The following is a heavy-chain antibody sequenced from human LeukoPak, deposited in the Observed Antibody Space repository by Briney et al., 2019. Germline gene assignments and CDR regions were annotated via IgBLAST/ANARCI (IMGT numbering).Heavy chain of an antibody. CDR1: GGSISSYY. Sequence: SETLSLTCTVSGGSISSYYWSWIRQPPGKGLEWIGYIYYSVSTNYNPSLKSRVTMSVDTSKNQFSLKLSSVTAADTAVYYCARVSLSGSYSPFDPWGQGTLVTVSS. V-gene: IGHV4-59*01. D-gene: IGHD1-26*01. CDR2: IYYSVST. J-gene: IGHJ5*02. CDR3: ARVSLSGSYSPFDP.